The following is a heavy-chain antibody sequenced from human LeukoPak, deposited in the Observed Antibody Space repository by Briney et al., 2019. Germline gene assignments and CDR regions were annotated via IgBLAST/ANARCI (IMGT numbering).Heavy chain of an antibody. CDR1: GGTFSSYA. V-gene: IGHV1-69*01. J-gene: IGHJ5*02. D-gene: IGHD3-22*01. CDR3: ARERNTMIVVVPRPGWFDP. Sequence: GSSVKVSCKASGGTFSSYATSWVRQAPGQGLEWMGGIIPIFGTANYAQKFQGRVTITADESTSTAYMELSSLRSEDTAVYYCARERNTMIVVVPRPGWFDPWGQGTLVTVSS. CDR2: IIPIFGTA.